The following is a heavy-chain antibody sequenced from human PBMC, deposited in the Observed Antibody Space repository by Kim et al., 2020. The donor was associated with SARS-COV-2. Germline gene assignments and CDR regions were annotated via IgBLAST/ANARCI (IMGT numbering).Heavy chain of an antibody. CDR1: GFTFSSYA. CDR2: ISGSGGST. J-gene: IGHJ3*02. Sequence: GGSLRLSCAASGFTFSSYAMSWVRQAPGKGLEWVSAISGSGGSTYYADSVKGRFTISRDNAKNPLYLQMNSLRAEDTAVYYCAKFPLWFGEFYDAFDIWGQETMGTVSS. CDR3: AKFPLWFGEFYDAFDI. D-gene: IGHD3-10*01. V-gene: IGHV3-23*01.